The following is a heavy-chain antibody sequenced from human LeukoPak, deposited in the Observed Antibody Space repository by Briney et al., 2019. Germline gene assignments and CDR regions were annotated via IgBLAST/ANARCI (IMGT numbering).Heavy chain of an antibody. D-gene: IGHD1-26*01. V-gene: IGHV4-34*01. CDR1: GGSFSGYY. CDR2: INHSGST. Sequence: SETLSLTRAVYGGSFSGYYWSWIRQPPGKGLEWIGEINHSGSTNYNPSLKSRVTISVDTSKNQFSLKLSSVTAADTAVYYCARGPQWEPLYYFDYWGQGTLVTVSS. J-gene: IGHJ4*02. CDR3: ARGPQWEPLYYFDY.